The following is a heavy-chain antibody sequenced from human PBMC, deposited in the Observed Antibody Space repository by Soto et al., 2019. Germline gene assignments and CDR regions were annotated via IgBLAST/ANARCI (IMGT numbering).Heavy chain of an antibody. D-gene: IGHD3-3*01. V-gene: IGHV3-33*01. J-gene: IGHJ4*02. CDR2: IWYDGSNK. CDR1: GFTFSSYG. CDR3: ARGPYDFWSGYPIPPDY. Sequence: GGSLRLSCAASGFTFSSYGMHWVRQAPGKGLEWVAVIWYDGSNKYYADSVKGRFTISRDNSKNTLYLQMNSLRAEDTAVYYCARGPYDFWSGYPIPPDYWGQGTLVTVSS.